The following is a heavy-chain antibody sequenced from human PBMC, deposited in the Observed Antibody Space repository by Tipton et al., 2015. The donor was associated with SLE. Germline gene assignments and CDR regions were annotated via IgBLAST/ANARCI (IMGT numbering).Heavy chain of an antibody. D-gene: IGHD6-13*01. V-gene: IGHV4-39*01. CDR2: IYYSGST. CDR3: ARLDSSSWYFQH. J-gene: IGHJ1*01. CDR1: GGSISSSSYY. Sequence: TLSLTCTVSGGSISSSSYYWGWIRQPPGKGLEWIGSIYYSGSTYYNPSLKSRVTISVDTSKNQFSLKLSSVTAADTAVYYCARLDSSSWYFQHWGQGTLVTVSS.